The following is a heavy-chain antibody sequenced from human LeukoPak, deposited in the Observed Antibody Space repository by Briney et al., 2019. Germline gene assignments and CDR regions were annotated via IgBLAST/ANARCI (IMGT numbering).Heavy chain of an antibody. Sequence: SETLSLTCTVSGGSISSSSYYWGWIRQPPGKGLEWIGSIYYSGSTYYNPSLKSRVTISVDTSKNQFSLKLSSVTAADTAVYYCASRLWFGDMAFDSWGQGTMVTVSS. CDR2: IYYSGST. CDR3: ASRLWFGDMAFDS. J-gene: IGHJ3*02. V-gene: IGHV4-39*01. CDR1: GGSISSSSYY. D-gene: IGHD3-10*01.